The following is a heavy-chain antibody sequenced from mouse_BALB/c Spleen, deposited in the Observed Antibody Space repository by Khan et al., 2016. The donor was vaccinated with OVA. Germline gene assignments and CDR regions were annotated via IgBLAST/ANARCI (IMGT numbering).Heavy chain of an antibody. CDR1: GYSFTDYT. Sequence: VQLQQSGPELVKPGDSMKISCKASGYSFTDYTLNWVKQSHGKTLEWIGLINPYTGVSNYNQKFKGKATLTVDQSSSTAYMELLSLTSEDSAVYYCARSGYGGFAYWGQGTLVTVSA. CDR2: INPYTGVS. CDR3: ARSGYGGFAY. J-gene: IGHJ3*01. D-gene: IGHD1-2*01. V-gene: IGHV1-18*01.